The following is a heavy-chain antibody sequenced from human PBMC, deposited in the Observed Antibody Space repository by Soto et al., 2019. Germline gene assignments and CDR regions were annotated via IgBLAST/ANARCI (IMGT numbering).Heavy chain of an antibody. Sequence: QVQLVQSGAAVKKPGSSVKVSCKASGGTFSSYTISWVRQAPGQGLEWMGRIIPILGIANYAQKFQGRVTITADKSTSTAYMELSSLRSEDTAVYYCAREGSSSSNDYWGQGTLVTVSS. V-gene: IGHV1-69*08. J-gene: IGHJ4*02. D-gene: IGHD6-13*01. CDR2: IIPILGIA. CDR3: AREGSSSSNDY. CDR1: GGTFSSYT.